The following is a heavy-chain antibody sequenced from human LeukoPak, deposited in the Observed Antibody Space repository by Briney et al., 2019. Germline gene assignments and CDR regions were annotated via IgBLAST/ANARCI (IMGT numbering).Heavy chain of an antibody. CDR1: GFTFSNYA. J-gene: IGHJ4*02. CDR3: AKDPTLWFGEYIGN. CDR2: ISYDGSNK. V-gene: IGHV3-30*18. Sequence: GGSLRLSCAASGFTFSNYAMSWVRQAPGKGLEWVAVISYDGSNKLCEDSMKGRFTISRDNSKYTLYLQMNSPRPEDTAVYYCAKDPTLWFGEYIGNWGQGTLVTVSS. D-gene: IGHD3-10*01.